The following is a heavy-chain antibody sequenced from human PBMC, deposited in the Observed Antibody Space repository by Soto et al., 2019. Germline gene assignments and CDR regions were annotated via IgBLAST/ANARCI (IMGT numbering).Heavy chain of an antibody. CDR2: MNPNSGNT. J-gene: IGHJ5*02. CDR1: GYTFTSYD. Sequence: QVQLVPSGAEVKKPGASVKVSCKASGYTFTSYDINLVRQATGQGLEWMGWMNPNSGNTGYAQKFQGRVTMTRNTSIGTAYMELSSLRSEDTAVYYWARVATGGEWFDPWGQGTLVTVSS. CDR3: ARVATGGEWFDP. V-gene: IGHV1-8*01. D-gene: IGHD5-12*01.